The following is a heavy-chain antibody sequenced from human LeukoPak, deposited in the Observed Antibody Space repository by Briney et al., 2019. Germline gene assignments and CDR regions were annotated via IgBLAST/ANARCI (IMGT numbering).Heavy chain of an antibody. CDR2: INHSGST. CDR3: ATGRNYDYVWGSYCY. V-gene: IGHV4-34*01. J-gene: IGHJ4*02. D-gene: IGHD3-16*01. CDR1: GGSFSGYD. Sequence: SETLSLTCAVYGGSFSGYDRSWIRQPPGKGLEWIGEINHSGSTNYNPSLKSRVTISVDTSKNQFSLKLSSVTAADTAVYYCATGRNYDYVWGSYCYWGQGTLVTVSS.